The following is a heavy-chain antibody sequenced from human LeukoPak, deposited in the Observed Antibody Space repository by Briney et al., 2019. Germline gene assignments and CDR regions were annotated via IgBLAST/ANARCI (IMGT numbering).Heavy chain of an antibody. CDR1: GGSVSSSNYY. Sequence: SETLSLTCTVSGGSVSSSNYYWTWIRQPAGKGLEWIGRIYTGGSPSYSPSLKNRVTISVDTSTNQFSLKLTSVSAADTAVYYCARDRGVTTARGVPSWFDPWGQGTLVTVSP. CDR3: ARDRGVTTARGVPSWFDP. D-gene: IGHD3-10*01. V-gene: IGHV4-61*02. J-gene: IGHJ5*02. CDR2: IYTGGSP.